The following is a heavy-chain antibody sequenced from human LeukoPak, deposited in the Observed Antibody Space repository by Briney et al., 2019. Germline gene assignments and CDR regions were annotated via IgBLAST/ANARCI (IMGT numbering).Heavy chain of an antibody. J-gene: IGHJ4*02. CDR1: GESLSGFY. V-gene: IGHV4-34*01. Sequence: NTSETLSLTCAVYGESLSGFYWSWIRQPAGKGLEWIGEINHGGSTNYNPSLKSRVVISIDTSKNQFSLKLSSVTAADTAVYYCERGPPPGATAFGVVDYWGQGTLVTVSS. CDR2: INHGGST. CDR3: ERGPPPGATAFGVVDY. D-gene: IGHD3-16*01.